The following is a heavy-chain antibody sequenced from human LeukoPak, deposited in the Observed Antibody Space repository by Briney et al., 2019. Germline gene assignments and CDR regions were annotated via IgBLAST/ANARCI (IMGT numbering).Heavy chain of an antibody. Sequence: ASVKVSCKASGYTFSNFGISWVRQAPGQGLEWMGWISGNNDNPNYGQKFQGRFTVTTDSSTSTAYMELRNLRFDDTAVYYCARDGTSTDDYWGQGTLVTVSS. J-gene: IGHJ4*02. D-gene: IGHD2-2*01. CDR1: GYTFSNFG. CDR2: ISGNNDNP. V-gene: IGHV1-18*01. CDR3: ARDGTSTDDY.